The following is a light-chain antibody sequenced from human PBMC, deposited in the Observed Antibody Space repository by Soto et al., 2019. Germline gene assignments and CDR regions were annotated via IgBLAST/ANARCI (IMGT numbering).Light chain of an antibody. J-gene: IGLJ2*01. V-gene: IGLV1-44*01. Sequence: QSVLTQPPSASGTPGQRVTISCSGSSSNIGSNTVNWYQQLPGTAPKLVIYSNNQRPSGVPDRFSGSKSGTSVSLAISGLQSEDEADYYCVAWDDSLNGYVVFGGGTKLTAL. CDR2: SNN. CDR3: VAWDDSLNGYVV. CDR1: SSNIGSNT.